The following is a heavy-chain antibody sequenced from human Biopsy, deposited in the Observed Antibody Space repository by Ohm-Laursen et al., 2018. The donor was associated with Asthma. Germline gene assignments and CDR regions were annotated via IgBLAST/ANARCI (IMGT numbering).Heavy chain of an antibody. D-gene: IGHD3-3*02. V-gene: IGHV3-7*01. CDR3: ARTFHFWSPYHAEHYQL. Sequence: SLRLSCAASGFTFGDYWMSWVRQVPGKGLEWVANIKHDGTEKNHVDSLKGRFTISRDNAKNSLYLQMSSLRAEDTAVYYCARTFHFWSPYHAEHYQLWGQDTLVTVPS. CDR1: GFTFGDYW. J-gene: IGHJ1*01. CDR2: IKHDGTEK.